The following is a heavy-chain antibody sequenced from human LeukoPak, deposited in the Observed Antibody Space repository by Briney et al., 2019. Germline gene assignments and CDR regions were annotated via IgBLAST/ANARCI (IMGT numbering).Heavy chain of an antibody. J-gene: IGHJ4*02. V-gene: IGHV1-18*01. CDR3: AKEIAVAGRPLLDS. CDR1: GYTFSNYG. D-gene: IGHD6-19*01. Sequence: GASVKVSCKASGYTFSNYGISWVRQAPGQGLEWMGWISAYNGNTNYAQKLQGRVTMTTDTSTSTAYMELRSLRSDDTAVYYCAKEIAVAGRPLLDSWGQGTLVTVSS. CDR2: ISAYNGNT.